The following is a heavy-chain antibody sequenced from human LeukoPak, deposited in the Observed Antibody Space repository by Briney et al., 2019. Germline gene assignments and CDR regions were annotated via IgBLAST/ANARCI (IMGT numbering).Heavy chain of an antibody. Sequence: PGGSLRLSCAASGFTFSSYAMSWVRQAPGKGLEWVSAISGSGGSTYYADSVKGRFTFSRDNSKNTLYLQMNSLRAEDTAVYYCAKTLEMTLNYYYFDYWGQGTLVTVSS. CDR3: AKTLEMTLNYYYFDY. D-gene: IGHD4-11*01. J-gene: IGHJ4*02. V-gene: IGHV3-23*01. CDR1: GFTFSSYA. CDR2: ISGSGGST.